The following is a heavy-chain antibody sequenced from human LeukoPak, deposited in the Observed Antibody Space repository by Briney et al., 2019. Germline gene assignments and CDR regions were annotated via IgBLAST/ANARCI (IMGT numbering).Heavy chain of an antibody. V-gene: IGHV1-2*02. CDR3: ARGSYSGYDSHYYYYYMDV. CDR2: INPNSGGT. CDR1: GYTFTGYY. Sequence: ASVKVSCKASGYTFTGYYMHWVRQAPGQGLEWMGWINPNSGGTNYAQKFQGRVTMTRNTSISTAYMELSSLRSEDTAVYYCARGSYSGYDSHYYYYYMDVWGKGTTVTISS. J-gene: IGHJ6*03. D-gene: IGHD5-12*01.